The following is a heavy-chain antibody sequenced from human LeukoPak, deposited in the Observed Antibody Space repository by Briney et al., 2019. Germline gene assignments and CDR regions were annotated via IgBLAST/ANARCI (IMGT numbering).Heavy chain of an antibody. D-gene: IGHD2-2*01. J-gene: IGHJ5*02. Sequence: AASVKVSCKASGGTFSSYAISWVRQAPGQGLEWMGWISAYNGNTNYAQKLQGRVTMTTDTSTSTAYMELRSLRSDDTAVYYCARGGILVTSDWFDPWGQGTLVTVSS. CDR2: ISAYNGNT. V-gene: IGHV1-18*01. CDR3: ARGGILVTSDWFDP. CDR1: GGTFSSYA.